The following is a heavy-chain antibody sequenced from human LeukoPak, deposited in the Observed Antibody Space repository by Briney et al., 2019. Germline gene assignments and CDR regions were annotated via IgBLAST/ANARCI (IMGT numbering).Heavy chain of an antibody. Sequence: SETLSLTCTVSGGSISSSNYYWGWIRQPPGKGLEWIGSIYYSGSTYYNPSLKSRVTISVDTSKNQFSLKLSSVTAADTAVYYCASPYYYGMDVWGQGTTVTVSS. CDR3: ASPYYYGMDV. CDR1: GGSISSSNYY. V-gene: IGHV4-39*01. J-gene: IGHJ6*02. CDR2: IYYSGST.